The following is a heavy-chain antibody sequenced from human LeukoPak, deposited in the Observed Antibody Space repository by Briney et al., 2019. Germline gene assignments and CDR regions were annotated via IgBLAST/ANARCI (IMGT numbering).Heavy chain of an antibody. CDR1: GDTFTRYG. CDR3: ARASWILGGFDY. V-gene: IGHV1-18*01. D-gene: IGHD3-16*01. CDR2: ISAYNGNT. J-gene: IGHJ4*02. Sequence: AAVRVSCKASGDTFTRYGISWVRQAPGEGGEWMGWISAYNGNTNYAQKLQGRVTMATDTSTSTASMELRSLRSDDTAVYYCARASWILGGFDYWGQGTLVTASS.